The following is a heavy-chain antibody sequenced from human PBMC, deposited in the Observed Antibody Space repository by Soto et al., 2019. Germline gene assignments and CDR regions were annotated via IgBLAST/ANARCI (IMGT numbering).Heavy chain of an antibody. V-gene: IGHV4-59*08. Sequence: PSETLSLTCTVSGGSISSYYWSWIRQPPGKGLEWIGYIYYSGSTNYNPSLKSRVTISVDTSKNQFSLKLSSVTAADTAVYYCARHLKSYYYYYMDVWGKGTTVTVSS. CDR2: IYYSGST. CDR1: GGSISSYY. CDR3: ARHLKSYYYYYMDV. J-gene: IGHJ6*03.